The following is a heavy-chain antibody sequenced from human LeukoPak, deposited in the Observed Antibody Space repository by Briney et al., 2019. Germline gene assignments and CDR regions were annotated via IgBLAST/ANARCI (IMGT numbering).Heavy chain of an antibody. CDR2: INPNSGGT. Sequence: ASVKVSCKASGYTFTGYYMHWVRQAPGQGLEWMGWINPNSGGTNYAQKFQGRVTMTRDTSISTAYMELSRLRSDDTAVYYCARPRLAAAGRFDPWGQGTLVTVSS. D-gene: IGHD6-13*01. CDR3: ARPRLAAAGRFDP. J-gene: IGHJ5*02. CDR1: GYTFTGYY. V-gene: IGHV1-2*02.